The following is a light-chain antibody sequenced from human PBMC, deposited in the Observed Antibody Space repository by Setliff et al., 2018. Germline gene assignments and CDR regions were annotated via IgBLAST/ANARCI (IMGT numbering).Light chain of an antibody. CDR3: YSYTITSTLL. CDR2: EVN. Sequence: QSVLTQPASVSGSPGQSITISCAGTSSDVGAYNLVSWYRQHPGKAPKLMIYEVNNRPSGVSNRFSGSKSGNTASLTISGLQGEDEADYYCYSYTITSTLLFGTGTKVTVL. V-gene: IGLV2-14*02. J-gene: IGLJ1*01. CDR1: SSDVGAYNL.